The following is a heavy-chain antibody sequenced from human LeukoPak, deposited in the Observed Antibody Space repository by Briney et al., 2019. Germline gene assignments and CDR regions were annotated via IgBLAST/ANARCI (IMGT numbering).Heavy chain of an antibody. D-gene: IGHD4-17*01. V-gene: IGHV6-1*01. CDR2: TYYRSKWYN. CDR3: ARGALREDRFDY. CDR1: GDSVSSNSAA. J-gene: IGHJ4*02. Sequence: SQTLSLTCAISGDSVSSNSAAWNWIRQCPSRGLEWLGRTYYRSKWYNDYAASVKSRITINPDTSKNQFSLQLNSVTPEDTAVYYCARGALREDRFDYWGQGTLVTVSS.